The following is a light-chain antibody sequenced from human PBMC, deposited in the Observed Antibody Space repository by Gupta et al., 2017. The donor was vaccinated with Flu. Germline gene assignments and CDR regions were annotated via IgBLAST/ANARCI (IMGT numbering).Light chain of an antibody. V-gene: IGKV1-5*03. CDR1: QRLTSC. J-gene: IGKJ4*02. CDR3: QQKVSNSRT. Sequence: INLTLSPSTLSAYVGDRVTITCRASQRLTSCLAWYQQKPGKAHELLIYKASNLESGVPSRFSGRGSGKECTLTIRSRQPDVLATYYGQQKVSNSRTFGEGTKVEIK. CDR2: KAS.